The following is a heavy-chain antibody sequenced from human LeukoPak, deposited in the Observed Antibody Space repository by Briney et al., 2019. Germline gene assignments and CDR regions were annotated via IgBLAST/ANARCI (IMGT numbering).Heavy chain of an antibody. Sequence: SVKVSCKASGGTFSSYAISWVRQAPGQGLEWMGGIIPIFGTANYAQKFQGRVTITRNTSISTAYMELSSLRSEDTAVYYCARGGIVGAGFDPWGQGTLVTVSS. CDR2: IIPIFGTA. V-gene: IGHV1-69*05. J-gene: IGHJ5*02. CDR1: GGTFSSYA. CDR3: ARGGIVGAGFDP. D-gene: IGHD1-26*01.